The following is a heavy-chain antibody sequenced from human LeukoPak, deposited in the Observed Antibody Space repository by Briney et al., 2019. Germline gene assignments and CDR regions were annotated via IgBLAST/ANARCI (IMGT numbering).Heavy chain of an antibody. D-gene: IGHD1-26*01. CDR2: TSYDGSNK. J-gene: IGHJ6*02. V-gene: IGHV3-30*18. CDR1: GFTFSSFS. CDR3: AKGRVGANGYYYYGMDV. Sequence: SLRLSCAATGFTFSSFSMHWVRQAPGKGLEWVAVTSYDGSNKYYADSVKGRFTISRDNSKNTLYLQMNSLRTEDTAVYYCAKGRVGANGYYYYGMDVWGQGTTVTVSS.